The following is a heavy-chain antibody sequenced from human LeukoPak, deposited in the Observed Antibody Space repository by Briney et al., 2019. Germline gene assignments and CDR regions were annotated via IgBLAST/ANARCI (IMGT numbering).Heavy chain of an antibody. V-gene: IGHV1-2*02. CDR3: ARDTPHQRFDY. Sequence: ASVKVSCKAVGYRFLDYWLHWVRQAPGQGPEWMGYIRPKTGDADYARDFQGRVVMTRDMSTNTAYIELTGLTSDDTAVYYCARDTPHQRFDYWGQGTLVIVSS. CDR1: GYRFLDYW. J-gene: IGHJ4*02. CDR2: IRPKTGDA.